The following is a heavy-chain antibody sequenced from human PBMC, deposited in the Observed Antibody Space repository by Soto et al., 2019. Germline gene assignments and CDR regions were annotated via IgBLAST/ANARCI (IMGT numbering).Heavy chain of an antibody. D-gene: IGHD3-10*01. CDR1: GFTFSSYG. CDR2: IWYDGSNK. J-gene: IGHJ6*02. CDR3: ASSNYGSGSYDSYYYYGMDV. V-gene: IGHV3-33*01. Sequence: PGGSLRLSCAASGFTFSSYGMHWVRQAPGKGLEWVALIWYDGSNKYYADSVKGRFTISRDNSKNSLYLQMNSLRAEDTAVYYCASSNYGSGSYDSYYYYGMDVWGQGTTVTVSS.